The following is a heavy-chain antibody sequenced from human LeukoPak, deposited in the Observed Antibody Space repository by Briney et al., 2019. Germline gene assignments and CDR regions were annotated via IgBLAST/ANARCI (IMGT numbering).Heavy chain of an antibody. D-gene: IGHD3-10*01. CDR1: GGSISGSNW. CDR2: IYHSGST. Sequence: PSGTLSLTCAVSGGSISGSNWWSWVRQPPGKGLEWIGEIYHSGSTNYNPSLKSRVTISVDKSKNQFSLKLSSVTAADTAVYYCARLVRGVIITSWFDPWGQGTLVTVSS. CDR3: ARLVRGVIITSWFDP. J-gene: IGHJ5*02. V-gene: IGHV4-4*02.